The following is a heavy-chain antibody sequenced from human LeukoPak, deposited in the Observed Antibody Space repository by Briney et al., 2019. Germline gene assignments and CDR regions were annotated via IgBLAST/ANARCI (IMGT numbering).Heavy chain of an antibody. J-gene: IGHJ4*02. Sequence: SETLSLTCTVSGGSISSGGYYWSWIRQHPGKGLEWIGYIYYSGSTSYNPSLKSRLTISVDTSKNQLSLKLSSVTAADTAVYYCAREVTASGAVYFDYWGQGTLVTVSS. CDR1: GGSISSGGYY. CDR2: IYYSGST. V-gene: IGHV4-31*03. CDR3: AREVTASGAVYFDY. D-gene: IGHD2-21*02.